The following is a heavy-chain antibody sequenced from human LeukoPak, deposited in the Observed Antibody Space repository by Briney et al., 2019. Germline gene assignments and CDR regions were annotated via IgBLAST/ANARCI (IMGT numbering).Heavy chain of an antibody. V-gene: IGHV1-69*05. CDR1: GGTFSSYA. D-gene: IGHD3-10*01. J-gene: IGHJ5*02. Sequence: SVKVSCKASGGTFSSYAISWVRQAPGQGLEWMGRIIPIFGTANYAQKFRGRVTITTDESTSTAYMELSSLRSEDTAVYYCARGGITMVRGVIANGGNWFDPWAREPWSPSPQ. CDR3: ARGGITMVRGVIANGGNWFDP. CDR2: IIPIFGTA.